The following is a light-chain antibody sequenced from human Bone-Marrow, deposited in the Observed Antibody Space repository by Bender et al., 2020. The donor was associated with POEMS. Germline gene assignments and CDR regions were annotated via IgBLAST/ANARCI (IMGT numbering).Light chain of an antibody. V-gene: IGLV3-1*01. CDR3: LVWDSTAYV. J-gene: IGLJ1*01. CDR1: GLPNNY. Sequence: SSQLTQPPSVSVSSGQTARITCSGDGLPNNYAYWYQQKGGQAPVLVIYRDTARPSGIPERFSGSNSGNTATLTISGTQSMDEADYYCLVWDSTAYVFGTGTKVNVL. CDR2: RDT.